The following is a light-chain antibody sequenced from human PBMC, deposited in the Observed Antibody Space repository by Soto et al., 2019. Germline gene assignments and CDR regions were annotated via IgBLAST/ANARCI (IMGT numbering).Light chain of an antibody. J-gene: IGKJ1*01. V-gene: IGKV3-15*01. CDR3: QQYSNWPPWT. CDR1: PSVSNN. CDR2: DAS. Sequence: EPVMTQSPATLSASPGERATLSCWASPSVSNNLAWYQQKPGQAPRLLIYDASTRATGIPARFSGSGSGTQFTLTINSLQPEDSAVYYCQQYSNWPPWTFGQGTKVDIK.